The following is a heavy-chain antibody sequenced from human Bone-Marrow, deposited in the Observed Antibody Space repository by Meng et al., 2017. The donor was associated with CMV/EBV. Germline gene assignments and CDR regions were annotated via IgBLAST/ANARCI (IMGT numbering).Heavy chain of an antibody. V-gene: IGHV3-23*03. CDR1: GFTFSSYV. J-gene: IGHJ4*01. D-gene: IGHD4-17*01. Sequence: LTCAASGFTFSSYVMSWVRQAPGKGLELVSVIYSGGSRTYYADSVKGRFTISRDNSKNTLYLQMNSLRAEDTAVYYCAKVGDYGDDNYYFDYWGHGTRVTCSS. CDR3: AKVGDYGDDNYYFDY. CDR2: IYSGGSRT.